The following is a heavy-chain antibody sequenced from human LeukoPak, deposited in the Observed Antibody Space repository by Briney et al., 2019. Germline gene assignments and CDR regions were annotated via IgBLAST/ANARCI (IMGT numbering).Heavy chain of an antibody. J-gene: IGHJ4*02. Sequence: GGSLRLSCAASGFTFSDYYMSWIRQAPGKGLEWVSYMSSSSSYTNYADSVKGRFTISRDNAKNSLYLQMNSLRAGDTAVYYCARDGYYYDSSGYYSGYWGQGTLVTVYS. V-gene: IGHV3-11*06. D-gene: IGHD3-22*01. CDR2: MSSSSSYT. CDR3: ARDGYYYDSSGYYSGY. CDR1: GFTFSDYY.